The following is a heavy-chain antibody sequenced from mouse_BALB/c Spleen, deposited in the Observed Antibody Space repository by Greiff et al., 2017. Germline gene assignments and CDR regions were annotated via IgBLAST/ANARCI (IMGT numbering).Heavy chain of an antibody. CDR3: EGVYDGYYGSMDY. D-gene: IGHD2-3*01. CDR1: GYSITSDYA. Sequence: DVKLVESGPGLVKPSQSLSLTCTVTGYSITSDYAWNWIRQFPGNKLEWMGFISYRGSTSYNPSLKSRSSITRNTSKNQFFLQLNSVTTEDTATYYCEGVYDGYYGSMDYWGQGTSVTVSS. CDR2: ISYRGST. J-gene: IGHJ4*01. V-gene: IGHV3-2*02.